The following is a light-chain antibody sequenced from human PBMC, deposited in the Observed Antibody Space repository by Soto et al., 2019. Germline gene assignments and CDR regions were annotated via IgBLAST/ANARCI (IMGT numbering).Light chain of an antibody. V-gene: IGKV1-39*01. J-gene: IGKJ4*01. CDR1: QSISNY. CDR3: QQSAITPLT. CDR2: ATS. Sequence: DIQMTQSPSSLSASVGDRVTITCRASQSISNYLNWYQQNPGKAPKLLIYATSSLQSGVPSRFSGSGSGTDFTLTISNLQPEDFATYYCQQSAITPLTFGGGTKVDIK.